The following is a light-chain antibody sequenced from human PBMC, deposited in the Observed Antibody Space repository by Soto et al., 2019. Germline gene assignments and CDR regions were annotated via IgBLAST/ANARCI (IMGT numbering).Light chain of an antibody. CDR1: SYNIGSNT. Sequence: QCVLTQPPSASGTPGQRVTISCSRSSYNIGSNTVNWYQQLPGTAPKLLIYSNNQRPSGVPDRFSGSKSGTSASLAISGLQSEDEADYYCAAWDDSLNGWVFGGGTKLTVL. J-gene: IGLJ3*02. CDR3: AAWDDSLNGWV. V-gene: IGLV1-44*01. CDR2: SNN.